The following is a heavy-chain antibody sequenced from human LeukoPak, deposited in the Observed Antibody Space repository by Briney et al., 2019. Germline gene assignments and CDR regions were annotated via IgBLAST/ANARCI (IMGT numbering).Heavy chain of an antibody. D-gene: IGHD3-22*01. CDR3: ARSGYSVVRFAY. Sequence: PSETLSLTCTVSGGSISSSSYYWGWIRQPPVKGLEWIGSIYYSGSTYYNPSLKSRVTISVDTSKNQFSLKLSSVTAADTAVYYCARSGYSVVRFAYWGQGTLVTVSS. CDR1: GGSISSSSYY. J-gene: IGHJ4*02. V-gene: IGHV4-39*01. CDR2: IYYSGST.